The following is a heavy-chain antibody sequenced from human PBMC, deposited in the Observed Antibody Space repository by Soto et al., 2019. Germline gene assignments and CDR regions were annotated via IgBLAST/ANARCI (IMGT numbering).Heavy chain of an antibody. CDR3: ARDKGRPQLGGNYYYITDV. Sequence: QVQLVQSGAEVKEPGSSVKVSCQASGGTFSSSALSWVRQAPGQGLEWMGGIIPLFRTPDYAQQFQGRVTITADESTSTAYMELSSLRSEDTAIYYCARDKGRPQLGGNYYYITDVWGQGTTITVSS. D-gene: IGHD3-3*02. V-gene: IGHV1-69*12. CDR2: IIPLFRTP. J-gene: IGHJ6*02. CDR1: GGTFSSSA.